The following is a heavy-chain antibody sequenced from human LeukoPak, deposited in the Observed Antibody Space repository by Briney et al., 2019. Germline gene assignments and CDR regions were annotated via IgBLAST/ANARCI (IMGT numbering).Heavy chain of an antibody. D-gene: IGHD5-18*01. Sequence: SETLSLTCTVSGGSISSSHWSWIRQPAGKGLEWIGHIYASGSTNYNPSLKSRVTMSVDTSKNQLSLNLTSVTAADTAVYYCARVSDPRYSFFDPWGQGTLVTVSS. V-gene: IGHV4-4*07. CDR2: IYASGST. J-gene: IGHJ5*02. CDR3: ARVSDPRYSFFDP. CDR1: GGSISSSH.